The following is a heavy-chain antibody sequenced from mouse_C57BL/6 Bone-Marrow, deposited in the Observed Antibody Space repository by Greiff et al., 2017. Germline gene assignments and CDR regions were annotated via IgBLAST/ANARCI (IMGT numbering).Heavy chain of an antibody. CDR3: ASHLLWYLMDY. CDR1: GYTFTSYW. Sequence: QVQLQQSGAELVKPGASVKMSCKASGYTFTSYWITWVKQRPGQGLEWIGDIYPGSGSTNYNEKFKSKATLTVDTSSSTAYMQLSSLTSEDSAVYYCASHLLWYLMDYWGQGTSVTVSS. D-gene: IGHD2-1*01. J-gene: IGHJ4*01. CDR2: IYPGSGST. V-gene: IGHV1-55*01.